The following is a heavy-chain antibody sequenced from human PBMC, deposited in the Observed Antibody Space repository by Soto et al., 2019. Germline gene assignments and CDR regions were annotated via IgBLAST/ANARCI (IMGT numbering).Heavy chain of an antibody. D-gene: IGHD3-16*01. CDR3: ARVMITFGGVSAYYFDY. Sequence: GGSLRLSCAASGFTVSSNYMSWVRQAPGKGLEWVSVIYSGGSTYYADSVKGRFTISRDNSKNTLYLQMNSLRAEDTAVYYCARVMITFGGVSAYYFDYWGQGTLVTVSS. CDR1: GFTVSSNY. CDR2: IYSGGST. V-gene: IGHV3-66*01. J-gene: IGHJ4*02.